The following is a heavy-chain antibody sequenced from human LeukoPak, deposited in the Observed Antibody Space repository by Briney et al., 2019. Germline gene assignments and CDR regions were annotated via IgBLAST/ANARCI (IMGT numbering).Heavy chain of an antibody. J-gene: IGHJ4*02. CDR1: GYSISSGYY. V-gene: IGHV4-38-2*02. D-gene: IGHD3-3*01. CDR3: ARSAVRSRYDFWSGYYFFDY. CDR2: IYHSGST. Sequence: SETLSLTCTVSGYSISSGYYWGWVRQPPGKGLEWIGSIYHSGSTYYNPSLKSRVTISVDTSKNQFSLKLSSVTAADTAVYYCARSAVRSRYDFWSGYYFFDYWGQGTLVTVSS.